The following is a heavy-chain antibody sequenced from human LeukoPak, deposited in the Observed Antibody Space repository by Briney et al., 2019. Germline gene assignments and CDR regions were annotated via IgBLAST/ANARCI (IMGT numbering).Heavy chain of an antibody. J-gene: IGHJ4*02. D-gene: IGHD2-2*01. V-gene: IGHV1-18*01. CDR1: GYTFTSYG. CDR2: INTYNGNT. CDR3: ARAEYCSSTSCYSGGRLYSSSAGDY. Sequence: GASVKVSCKASGYTFTSYGISWVRQAPGQGLEWVGWINTYNGNTNYAQNFQGRVTMTTDTSTSTAYMELRSLRSDDTAVYYCARAEYCSSTSCYSGGRLYSSSAGDYWGQGTLVTVSS.